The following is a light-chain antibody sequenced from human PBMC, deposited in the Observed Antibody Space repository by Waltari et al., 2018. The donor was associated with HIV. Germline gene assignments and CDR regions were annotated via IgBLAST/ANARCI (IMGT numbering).Light chain of an antibody. Sequence: DIVMTQSPDSLAVSLGERATINCKSSQSLLYSSNNKNYLAWYQQKPGQPPKLLIYWASTRESGVPDRFSGSGSGTDFTLTISSLQAEDVAVYYCQQYYTTPWTFGQGTQVEIK. CDR1: QSLLYSSNNKNY. V-gene: IGKV4-1*01. J-gene: IGKJ1*01. CDR2: WAS. CDR3: QQYYTTPWT.